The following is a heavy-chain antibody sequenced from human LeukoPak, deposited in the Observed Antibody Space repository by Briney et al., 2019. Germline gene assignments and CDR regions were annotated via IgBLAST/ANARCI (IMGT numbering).Heavy chain of an antibody. CDR3: ARDTYYDYVWGSYHPKDYFDY. Sequence: GGSLRLSCAASGFTFSSYSMNWVRQAPGKGLEWVSSISSSSSYIYYADSVKGRFTISRDNAKNSLYLQMNSLRAEDTAVYYCARDTYYDYVWGSYHPKDYFDYWGQGTLVTVSS. J-gene: IGHJ4*02. V-gene: IGHV3-21*01. CDR2: ISSSSSYI. CDR1: GFTFSSYS. D-gene: IGHD3-16*02.